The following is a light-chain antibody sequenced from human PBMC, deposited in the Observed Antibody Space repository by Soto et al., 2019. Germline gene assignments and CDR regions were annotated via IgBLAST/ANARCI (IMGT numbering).Light chain of an antibody. CDR1: QSLLYSSNNKNY. CDR2: DAS. CDR3: QQYDSYSPLT. J-gene: IGKJ4*01. Sequence: DIVMTQSPDSLAVSLGERATSNCKSSQSLLYSSNNKNYLAWYQQKPGTAPKLLIYDASNLESGVPSRFSGSGSGTEFTLTIRSLQPDDFATYYCQQYDSYSPLTFGGGTKVDIK. V-gene: IGKV4-1*01.